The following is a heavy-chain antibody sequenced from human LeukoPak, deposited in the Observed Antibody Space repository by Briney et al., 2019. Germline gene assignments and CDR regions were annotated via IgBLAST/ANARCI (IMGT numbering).Heavy chain of an antibody. CDR2: IKQDGREK. J-gene: IGHJ3*02. Sequence: GGSLLLSFAASGFTFSSYWMSWGRPAPGKGREWVANIKQDGREKYYLDSVKGRFTISRDNAKNSLYLQMNSLRAEDTAVYYCARDSGSYDRAFDIWGQGTMVTVSS. CDR1: GFTFSSYW. D-gene: IGHD1-26*01. CDR3: ARDSGSYDRAFDI. V-gene: IGHV3-7*01.